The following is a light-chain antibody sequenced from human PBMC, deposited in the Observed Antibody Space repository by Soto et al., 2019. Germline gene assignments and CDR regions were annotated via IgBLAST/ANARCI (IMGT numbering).Light chain of an antibody. CDR2: EVS. J-gene: IGLJ3*02. V-gene: IGLV2-8*01. CDR1: SSDVGGYNY. CDR3: TSYAGSNIWV. Sequence: QSALTQPPSASGSTGQSVTSSCTGTSSDVGGYNYVSWYQQYPGKAPKLMIYEVSKRPSGVPDRFSGSKSGKTASLTVSGLQPEDEADYYCTSYAGSNIWVFGGGTKLTVL.